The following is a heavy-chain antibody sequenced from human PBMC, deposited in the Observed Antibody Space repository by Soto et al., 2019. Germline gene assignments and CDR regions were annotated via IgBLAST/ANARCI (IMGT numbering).Heavy chain of an antibody. Sequence: SETLSLTCTVSGGSISSYYWSWIRQPPGKGLEWIGYIYYSGSTNYNPSLKSRVTISVDTSKNQFSLKLSSVTAADTAVYYCARVSLNAYYYYGMDVWGQGTTVTV. CDR3: ARVSLNAYYYYGMDV. CDR1: GGSISSYY. CDR2: IYYSGST. V-gene: IGHV4-59*01. J-gene: IGHJ6*02.